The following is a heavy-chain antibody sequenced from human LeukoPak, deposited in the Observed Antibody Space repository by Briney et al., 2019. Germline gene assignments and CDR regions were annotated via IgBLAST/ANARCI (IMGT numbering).Heavy chain of an antibody. Sequence: GGSLRLSCAASGFTFSSYWMHWVRQAPGKGLVWVSRIKTDGSNTVYADSVKGRFIISRDNAKNTLYLQMNSLRVEDTAVYYCTRTYYYDSRDYFDYWGQGALVTVSS. J-gene: IGHJ4*02. D-gene: IGHD3-22*01. CDR2: IKTDGSNT. CDR1: GFTFSSYW. V-gene: IGHV3-74*01. CDR3: TRTYYYDSRDYFDY.